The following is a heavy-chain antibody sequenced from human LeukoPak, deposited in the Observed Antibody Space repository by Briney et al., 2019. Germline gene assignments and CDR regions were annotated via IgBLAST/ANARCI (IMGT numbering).Heavy chain of an antibody. CDR2: ISYDGSNK. CDR1: GFTFSSYG. J-gene: IGHJ4*02. CDR3: AKEYLYSGYVGHCDY. D-gene: IGHD5-12*01. Sequence: GGSLRLSCAASGFTFSSYGMHWVRQAPGKGLEGVAVISYDGSNKYYADSVKGRFTISRDNSENTLYLQMNSLRAEDTAVYYCAKEYLYSGYVGHCDYWGQGTLVTVSS. V-gene: IGHV3-30*18.